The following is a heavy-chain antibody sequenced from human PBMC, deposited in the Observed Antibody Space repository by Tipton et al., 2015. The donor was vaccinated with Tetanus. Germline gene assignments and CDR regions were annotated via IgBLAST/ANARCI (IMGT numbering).Heavy chain of an antibody. CDR1: GGSISTNY. Sequence: TLSLTCAVSGGSISTNYWTWIRQSPGKGLEWIGYIQYNGITNYHPSLKSRVSISVDSSTSQVSLRLASVTAADTAVYYCARLREIVSRSGWAFDYWGQGILVTVSS. CDR3: ARLREIVSRSGWAFDY. J-gene: IGHJ4*02. D-gene: IGHD5/OR15-5a*01. V-gene: IGHV4-59*07. CDR2: IQYNGIT.